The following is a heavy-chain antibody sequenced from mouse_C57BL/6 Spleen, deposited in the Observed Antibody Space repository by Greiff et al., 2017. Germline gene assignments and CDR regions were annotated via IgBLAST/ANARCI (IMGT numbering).Heavy chain of an antibody. Sequence: VQLQQSGAELVKPGASVKLSCTASGFNIKDYYMHWVKQRTEQGLEWIGRIDPEDGETKYAPKFPGKATITADTSSNTAYLQLSSLTSEDTAVYYCARTYYYGSNAMDYWGQGTSVTVSS. CDR2: IDPEDGET. CDR3: ARTYYYGSNAMDY. CDR1: GFNIKDYY. V-gene: IGHV14-2*01. D-gene: IGHD1-1*01. J-gene: IGHJ4*01.